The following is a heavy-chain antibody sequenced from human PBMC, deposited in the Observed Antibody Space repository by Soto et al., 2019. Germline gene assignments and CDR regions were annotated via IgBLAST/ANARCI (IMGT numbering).Heavy chain of an antibody. D-gene: IGHD3-10*01. CDR2: IIPIFGSP. J-gene: IGHJ4*02. V-gene: IGHV1-69*05. Sequence: PSVKVSCKASGGSVSSDPISWVRQAPGQGLEWMGGIIPIFGSPTYAQRFQGRVTMTTDTSTSTAYMELRSLRSDDTAVYYCARDMGNYGSSDYWGQGTLVTVSS. CDR3: ARDMGNYGSSDY. CDR1: GGSVSSDP.